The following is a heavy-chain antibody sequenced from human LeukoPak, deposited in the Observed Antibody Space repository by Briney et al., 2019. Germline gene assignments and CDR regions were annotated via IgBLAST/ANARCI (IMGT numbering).Heavy chain of an antibody. Sequence: GGSLRLSCAASGFTFSSYSMNWVRQAPGKGLEWVTLILYDGSNKYYADSVKGRFTISRDNSKNTLYLEMNSLRPEDTAVYYCARDRGYTYGHPLDFWGQGTMVAV. V-gene: IGHV3-30*03. CDR2: ILYDGSNK. CDR3: ARDRGYTYGHPLDF. J-gene: IGHJ3*01. D-gene: IGHD5-18*01. CDR1: GFTFSSYS.